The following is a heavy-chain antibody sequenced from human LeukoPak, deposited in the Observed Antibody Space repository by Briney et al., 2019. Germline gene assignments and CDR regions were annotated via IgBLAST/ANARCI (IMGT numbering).Heavy chain of an antibody. CDR1: GGSISSYY. CDR2: IYYSGST. V-gene: IGHV4-59*01. D-gene: IGHD4-17*01. Sequence: SETLSLTCTASGGSISSYYWSWLRQPPGKGLEWIGYIYYSGSTNYNPSLKSRITISVDTSKNQFSLKLSSVTAADTAVYYCARVLQPKYGDYKRWAFDIWGQGTMVTVSS. J-gene: IGHJ3*02. CDR3: ARVLQPKYGDYKRWAFDI.